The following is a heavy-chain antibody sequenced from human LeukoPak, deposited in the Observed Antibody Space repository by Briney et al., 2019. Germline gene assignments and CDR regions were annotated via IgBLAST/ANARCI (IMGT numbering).Heavy chain of an antibody. J-gene: IGHJ4*02. V-gene: IGHV3-20*04. CDR1: GFTFDDYG. Sequence: GGSLRLSCAASGFTFDDYGMSWVRQAPGKGLEWVSGINWNGSSTYYADSVKGRFTISRDNAKNSLYLQMNSLRADDTALYYCARVGYSSSWLIDYWGQGTLVTVSS. D-gene: IGHD6-13*01. CDR3: ARVGYSSSWLIDY. CDR2: INWNGSST.